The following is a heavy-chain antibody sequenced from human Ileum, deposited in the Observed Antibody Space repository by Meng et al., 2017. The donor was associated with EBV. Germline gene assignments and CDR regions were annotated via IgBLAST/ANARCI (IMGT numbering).Heavy chain of an antibody. CDR1: GDSCGGRYW. V-gene: IGHV4-4*01. CDR3: ARSSPIVRGLDY. Sequence: HGSGPALVTPVGTLCIACAVSGDSCGGRYWWSWVRQPPGKGLEWIGEVYHDGATNYHPSLKSRVTISLDKSKNEVNLHLNSLTAADTAVYFCARSSPIVRGLDYWGQGTLVTVSS. CDR2: VYHDGAT. D-gene: IGHD3-10*01. J-gene: IGHJ4*02.